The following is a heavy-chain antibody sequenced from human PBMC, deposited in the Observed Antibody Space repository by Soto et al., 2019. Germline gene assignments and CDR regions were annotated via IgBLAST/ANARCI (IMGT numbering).Heavy chain of an antibody. CDR1: GGTFSSYT. CDR3: AREVPFEYSSSFRNYYYYMDV. D-gene: IGHD6-6*01. CDR2: IIPILGIA. V-gene: IGHV1-69*04. J-gene: IGHJ6*03. Sequence: ASVKVSCKASGGTFSSYTISWVRQAPGQGLEWMGRIIPILGIANYAQKFQGRVTITADKSTSTAYMELSSLRSEDTAVYYCAREVPFEYSSSFRNYYYYMDVWGKGTTVTVSS.